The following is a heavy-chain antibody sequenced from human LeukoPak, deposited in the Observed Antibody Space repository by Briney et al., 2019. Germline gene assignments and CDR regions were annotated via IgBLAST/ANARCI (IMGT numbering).Heavy chain of an antibody. D-gene: IGHD6-13*01. CDR3: AREGSSWYWGTATRGWYFDL. Sequence: SETLSLTCAVYGGSFSGYYWSWVRQPPGKGLEWIGEINHSVSTNYNPSLKSRVTISVDTSKNQFSLKLGSVTAADTAVYYCAREGSSWYWGTATRGWYFDLWGRGTLVTVSS. V-gene: IGHV4-34*01. CDR2: INHSVST. CDR1: GGSFSGYY. J-gene: IGHJ2*01.